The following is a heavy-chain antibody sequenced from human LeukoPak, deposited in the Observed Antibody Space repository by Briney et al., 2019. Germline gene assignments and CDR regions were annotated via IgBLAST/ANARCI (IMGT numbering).Heavy chain of an antibody. CDR3: ARFSVVPSLPGSGSYSSRAAWFDP. V-gene: IGHV4-61*02. Sequence: SQTLSLTCTVSGGSISSGSYYWSWIRQPAGKGLEWIGRIYTSGSTNYNPSLKSRVTISVDKSKNQFSLKLSSVTAADTAVYYCARFSVVPSLPGSGSYSSRAAWFDPWGQGTLVTVSS. D-gene: IGHD3-10*01. CDR1: GGSISSGSYY. CDR2: IYTSGST. J-gene: IGHJ5*02.